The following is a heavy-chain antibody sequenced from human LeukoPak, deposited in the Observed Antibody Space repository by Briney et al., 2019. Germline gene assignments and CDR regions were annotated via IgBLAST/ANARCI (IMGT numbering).Heavy chain of an antibody. Sequence: GASVKVSCKASGGTFSSYAISWVRQAPGQGLEWMGGIIPIFGTASYAQKFQGRVTITTDESTSTAYMELSSLRSEDTAVYYCAKDPSNSIGRMTWFDPWGQGTLVTVSS. D-gene: IGHD2/OR15-2a*01. CDR1: GGTFSSYA. J-gene: IGHJ5*02. CDR3: AKDPSNSIGRMTWFDP. V-gene: IGHV1-69*05. CDR2: IIPIFGTA.